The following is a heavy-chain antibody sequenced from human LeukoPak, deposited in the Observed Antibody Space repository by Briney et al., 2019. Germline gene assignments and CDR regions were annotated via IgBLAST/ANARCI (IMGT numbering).Heavy chain of an antibody. J-gene: IGHJ6*03. V-gene: IGHV3-30*02. CDR1: GFTLRSYG. CDR2: SPYDGSDK. D-gene: IGHD2/OR15-2a*01. CDR3: AKDQRQYNSVALLLRNPSTTTYFYMDV. Sequence: GGSLRLACAASGFTLRSYGMHWVRQAPGKGLEWVAFSPYDGSDKYYADSVKGRFTISRDNSKNTLYLQMNSLRAEDTAVYYCAKDQRQYNSVALLLRNPSTTTYFYMDVWGKGTTVTVSS.